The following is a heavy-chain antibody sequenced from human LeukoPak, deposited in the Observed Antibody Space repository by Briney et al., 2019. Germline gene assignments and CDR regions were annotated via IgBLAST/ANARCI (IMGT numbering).Heavy chain of an antibody. CDR1: GGSISSGGYF. J-gene: IGHJ4*02. Sequence: SETPSLTCTVSGGSISSGGYFWSWIRQPPGEGLEWIAYMYHSGSTYYNLSLKSRVTISLDRSKNQFSLKLNSVTAADTAVYYCARGASSSSDYWGQGTLVTVSS. CDR2: MYHSGST. D-gene: IGHD6-13*01. V-gene: IGHV4-30-2*01. CDR3: ARGASSSSDY.